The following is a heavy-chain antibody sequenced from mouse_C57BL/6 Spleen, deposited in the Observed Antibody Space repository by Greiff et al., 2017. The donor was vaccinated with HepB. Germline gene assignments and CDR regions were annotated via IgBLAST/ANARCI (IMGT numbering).Heavy chain of an antibody. Sequence: VQLQQPGAELVKPGASVKMSCKASGYTFTSYWITWVKQRPGQGLEWIGNINPSNGGTNYNEKFKSKATLTVDKSSSTAYMQLSSLTSEDSAVYYCARWYYGSRNYAMDYWGQGTSVTVSS. D-gene: IGHD1-1*01. CDR1: GYTFTSYW. J-gene: IGHJ4*01. CDR2: INPSNGGT. CDR3: ARWYYGSRNYAMDY. V-gene: IGHV1-53*01.